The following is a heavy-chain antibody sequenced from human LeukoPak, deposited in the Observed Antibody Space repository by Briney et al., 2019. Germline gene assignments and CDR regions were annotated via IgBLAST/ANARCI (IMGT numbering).Heavy chain of an antibody. CDR1: GFTFSSYS. CDR2: ISSSSSYI. CDR3: AREVRTTVTTPTWFDP. V-gene: IGHV3-21*01. J-gene: IGHJ5*02. D-gene: IGHD4-17*01. Sequence: GGSLRLSCAASGFTFSSYSMNWVRQAPGKGLEWVSSISSSSSYIYYADSVKGRFTIPRDNAKNSLYLQMNSLRAEDTAVYYCAREVRTTVTTPTWFDPWGQGTLVTVSS.